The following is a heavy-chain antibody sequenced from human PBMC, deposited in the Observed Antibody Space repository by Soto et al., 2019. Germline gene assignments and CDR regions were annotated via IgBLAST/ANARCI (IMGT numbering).Heavy chain of an antibody. Sequence: QVQLQESGPGLVKPSQTLSLTCTVSGGSISSGGYYWSWIRQHPGKGLAWIGYIYYSGSTYYNPSRKSRVTITVDTSKNQFSLKLSSVTAADTDVYYCARWEDQPLLYPEGNAFDIWGQGTMVTVSS. D-gene: IGHD2-2*02. CDR2: IYYSGST. J-gene: IGHJ3*02. CDR3: ARWEDQPLLYPEGNAFDI. CDR1: GGSISSGGYY. V-gene: IGHV4-31*03.